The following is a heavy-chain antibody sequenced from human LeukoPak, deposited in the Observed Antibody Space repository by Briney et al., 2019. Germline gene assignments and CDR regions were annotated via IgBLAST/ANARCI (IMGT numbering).Heavy chain of an antibody. CDR3: ARVERISGWYWTFYGMDV. J-gene: IGHJ6*02. Sequence: ASVKVSCKASGYTFTSYGISWVRQAPGQGLEWMGWISAYNGNTNYAQKLQGRVTMTTDTSTSTAYMELRSLRSDDTAVNYCARVERISGWYWTFYGMDVWGQGTTVTVSS. CDR2: ISAYNGNT. D-gene: IGHD6-19*01. V-gene: IGHV1-18*01. CDR1: GYTFTSYG.